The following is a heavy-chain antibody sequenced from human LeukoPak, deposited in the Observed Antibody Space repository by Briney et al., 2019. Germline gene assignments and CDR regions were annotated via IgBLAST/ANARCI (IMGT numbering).Heavy chain of an antibody. CDR1: GFSFSSYA. V-gene: IGHV3-30-3*01. Sequence: GGSLRLSCAASGFSFSSYAMQWVRQAPGTGLEWVAVISRDEDNKHYADSVKGRFTISRDNSKNRLYLQMNSLKPEDTAVYYCAKDFIYGGWGNGFDIWGQGTMVTVSS. J-gene: IGHJ3*02. D-gene: IGHD3-16*01. CDR2: ISRDEDNK. CDR3: AKDFIYGGWGNGFDI.